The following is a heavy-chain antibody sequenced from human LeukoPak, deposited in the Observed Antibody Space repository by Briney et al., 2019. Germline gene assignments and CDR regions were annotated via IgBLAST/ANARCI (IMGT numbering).Heavy chain of an antibody. D-gene: IGHD2-2*01. CDR1: GFTFSDYN. J-gene: IGHJ4*03. CDR3: ARGYCSSTSCYFDS. V-gene: IGHV3-21*01. CDR2: ISSSSNYV. Sequence: PGGSLRLSCAASGFTFSDYNMNWARQAPGKGLEWVSSISSSSNYVYYADSVKGRFTISRDNAKNSLYVQVNSLRAEDTAVYYCARGYCSSTSCYFDSWGLGTLVTVSS.